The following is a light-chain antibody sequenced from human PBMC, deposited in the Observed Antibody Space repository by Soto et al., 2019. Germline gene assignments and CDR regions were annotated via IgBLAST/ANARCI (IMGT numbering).Light chain of an antibody. V-gene: IGKV1-5*01. J-gene: IGKJ1*01. CDR3: QQYNSYS. Sequence: IQLTQSPSTLPASVGDRVTLTCRASQSISNWLAWYQQKPGTAPKLLIYHASILETAVPSRFSGNGSGTEFTLTISSLQPGDFATYSGQQYNSYSFGQGSRVEIK. CDR1: QSISNW. CDR2: HAS.